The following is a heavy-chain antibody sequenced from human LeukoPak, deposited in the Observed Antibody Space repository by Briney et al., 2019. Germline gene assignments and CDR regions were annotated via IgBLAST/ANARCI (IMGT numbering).Heavy chain of an antibody. V-gene: IGHV3-48*01. CDR1: GFTFSSYS. CDR3: ARGRTYYYDSSGPDY. CDR2: ISSSSSTI. D-gene: IGHD3-22*01. Sequence: PGGSLRLSCAASGFTFSSYSMNWVRQAPGKGLEWVSYISSSSSTIYYADSVKGRFTISRDNAKNTLYLQMNSLRAEDTAVYYCARGRTYYYDSSGPDYWGQGTLVTVSS. J-gene: IGHJ4*02.